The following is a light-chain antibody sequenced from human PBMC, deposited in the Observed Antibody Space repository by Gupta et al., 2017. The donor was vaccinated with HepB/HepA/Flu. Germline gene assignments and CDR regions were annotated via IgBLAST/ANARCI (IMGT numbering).Light chain of an antibody. CDR3: HQYNDWWT. CDR1: QTVRNN. Sequence: TVLTQSPDTLSVSTGERATLSCRASQTVRNNLAWYQQTPGQTPRLLIYGASTRATGIPARFSGSGSWTEFTLTIDSLQSEDYAMYYCHQYNDWWTFGHGTKVEVK. CDR2: GAS. V-gene: IGKV3-15*01. J-gene: IGKJ1*01.